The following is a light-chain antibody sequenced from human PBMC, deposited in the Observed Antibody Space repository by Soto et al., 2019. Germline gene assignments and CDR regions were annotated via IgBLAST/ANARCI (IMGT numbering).Light chain of an antibody. Sequence: DIQMTQSPTTLSASVGDRAIITCRASQTVRNWLAWFQQKPGEAPKLLIYKASRLEIGVSSRFSGSGYGTDFTLTITNLVPGDYATYCCQQYGASPLTFGHGTKLEIK. CDR3: QQYGASPLT. CDR1: QTVRNW. J-gene: IGKJ2*01. CDR2: KAS. V-gene: IGKV1-5*03.